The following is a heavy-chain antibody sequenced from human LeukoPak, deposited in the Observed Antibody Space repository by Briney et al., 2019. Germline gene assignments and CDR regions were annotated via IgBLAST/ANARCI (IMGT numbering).Heavy chain of an antibody. CDR1: GYSFSSYW. CDR2: IYPGDSDT. V-gene: IGHV5-51*01. CDR3: ARRDGYDSTTFDY. J-gene: IGHJ4*02. Sequence: GESLKISCKGSGYSFSSYWIGWVRRMPGKGLEWMGTIYPGDSDTRYSPSFQGQVTISADKSISTAYLQWSILKASDTAMYYCARRDGYDSTTFDYWGQGTLVTVSS. D-gene: IGHD5-24*01.